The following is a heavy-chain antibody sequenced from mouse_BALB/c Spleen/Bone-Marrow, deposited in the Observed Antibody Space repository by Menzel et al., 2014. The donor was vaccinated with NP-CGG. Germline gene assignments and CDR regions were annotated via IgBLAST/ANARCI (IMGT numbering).Heavy chain of an antibody. J-gene: IGHJ3*01. CDR2: INPDSSTT. Sequence: EVKLMESGGGLVQPGGSLKLSCAASGFDFSGYWMSWVRQAPGKGLEWIGEINPDSSTTNYTPSLKDKFIISRDNAKNTLYPQMSKVRSEDTALYYCARNDGYSFAYWGQGTLVTVSA. CDR1: GFDFSGYW. D-gene: IGHD2-3*01. CDR3: ARNDGYSFAY. V-gene: IGHV4-1*02.